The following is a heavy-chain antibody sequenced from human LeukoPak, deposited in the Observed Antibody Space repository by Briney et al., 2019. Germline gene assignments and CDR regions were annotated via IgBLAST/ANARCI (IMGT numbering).Heavy chain of an antibody. CDR1: GGSISSSSYY. D-gene: IGHD6-6*01. V-gene: IGHV4-39*01. CDR2: IYYSGST. J-gene: IGHJ4*02. CDR3: ARLDTIAARPETMYYFDY. Sequence: PSETLSLTCTVSGGSISSSSYYWGWIRQPPGKGLEWIGSIYYSGSTYYNPSLKSRVTISVDTSKNQFSLKLSSVTAADTAVYYCARLDTIAARPETMYYFDYWGQGTLVTVSS.